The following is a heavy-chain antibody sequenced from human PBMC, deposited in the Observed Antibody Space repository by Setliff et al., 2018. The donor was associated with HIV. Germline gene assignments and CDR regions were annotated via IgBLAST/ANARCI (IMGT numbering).Heavy chain of an antibody. CDR3: ARDFKRYNSPCRFDP. Sequence: SETLSLTCTVSNGSIGSGTFYWNWIRQPAGKGLEWIGRINTSGSTNYNPSLKSRVTISVDKSQNQFSLKLSSVIAADTAVYYCARDFKRYNSPCRFDPWGQGTLVTVSS. CDR1: NGSIGSGTFY. J-gene: IGHJ5*02. V-gene: IGHV4-61*02. D-gene: IGHD6-13*01. CDR2: INTSGST.